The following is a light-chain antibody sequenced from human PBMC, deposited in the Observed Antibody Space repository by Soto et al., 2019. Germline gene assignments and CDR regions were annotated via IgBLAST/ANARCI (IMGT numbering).Light chain of an antibody. CDR3: AMWYSDSVV. V-gene: IGLV5-39*01. J-gene: IGLJ2*01. CDR1: SGINVGTYR. Sequence: QPVLTQPTSLSASPGASARFTCTLRSGINVGTYRIYWYQQKPGSLPQYLLRYKSDSDNQQGSGVPSRFSGSKDASTNAGLLVISGLQSEDEADYYCAMWYSDSVVFGGGTQLTVL. CDR2: YKSDSDN.